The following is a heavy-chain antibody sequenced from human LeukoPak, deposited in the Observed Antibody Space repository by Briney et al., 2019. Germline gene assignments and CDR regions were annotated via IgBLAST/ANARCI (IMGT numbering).Heavy chain of an antibody. CDR3: ARDRPRWTMVRGVPSGGDAFDI. Sequence: ETLSLTCTVSGGSISGSGYYWAWVRQAPGKGLEWVSSISSSSSYIYYADSVKGRFTISRDNAKNSLYLQMNSLRAEDTAVYYCARDRPRWTMVRGVPSGGDAFDIWGQGTMVTVSS. D-gene: IGHD3-10*01. V-gene: IGHV3-21*01. CDR1: GGSISGSGYY. CDR2: ISSSSSYI. J-gene: IGHJ3*02.